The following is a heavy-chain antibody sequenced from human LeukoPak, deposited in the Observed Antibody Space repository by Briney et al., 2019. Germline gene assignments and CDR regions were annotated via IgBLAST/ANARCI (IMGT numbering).Heavy chain of an antibody. CDR3: ARGRRERWLQSMVELDY. V-gene: IGHV4-34*01. CDR1: GGSFSGDY. CDR2: INHSGST. J-gene: IGHJ4*02. D-gene: IGHD5-24*01. Sequence: SETLSLTCAVYGGSFSGDYWSWIRQPPGKGLEWIGEINHSGSTNYNPSLKSRVTISVDTSKNQFSLKLSSVTAADTAVYYCARGRRERWLQSMVELDYWGQGTLVTVSS.